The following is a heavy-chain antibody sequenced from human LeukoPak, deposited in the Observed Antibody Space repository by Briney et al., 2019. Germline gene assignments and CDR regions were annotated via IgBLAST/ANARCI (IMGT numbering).Heavy chain of an antibody. CDR2: IICRGGAT. CDR3: AKDGLYYDGSEHVYYFDS. CDR1: GFTFSRSA. Sequence: GGSLRLSCAASGFTFSRSAMTWIRQGPGTGLEFVASIICRGGATFYADSVNGRFTISRDNSKNTLYLQMNSLRAEDTALYYCAKDGLYYDGSEHVYYFDSWGQGTLVTV. J-gene: IGHJ4*02. D-gene: IGHD3-22*01. V-gene: IGHV3-23*01.